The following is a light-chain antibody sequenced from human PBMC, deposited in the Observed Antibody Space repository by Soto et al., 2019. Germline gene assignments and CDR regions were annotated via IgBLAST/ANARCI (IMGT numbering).Light chain of an antibody. Sequence: QSALTQPPSASGSPGQSVTISCAGSYSDIGDYNYVSWYQQHPGKVPKLIISEVSKRPSGVPDRFSGSKSSYTASLTVSDLQPADEAVYYCSSYSGTNSNVIFGGGTQLTVL. V-gene: IGLV2-8*01. CDR1: YSDIGDYNY. CDR3: SSYSGTNSNVI. J-gene: IGLJ2*01. CDR2: EVS.